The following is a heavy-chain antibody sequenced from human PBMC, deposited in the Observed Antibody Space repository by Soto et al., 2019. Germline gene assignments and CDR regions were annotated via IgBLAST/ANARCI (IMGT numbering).Heavy chain of an antibody. V-gene: IGHV1-46*01. CDR2: VNPSSSST. CDR3: GRWALDAFHV. Sequence: QVQLVQSGAEVKKPGASVKVSCKASGYSFTTYNIHWVRQAPGPGLEWMGVVNPSSSSTSYAQKYRGRVTFTRDTSTSTDYMQRSSLRSEDAAEYCCGRWALDAFHVWGQGTLVTVSS. J-gene: IGHJ3*01. CDR1: GYSFTTYN.